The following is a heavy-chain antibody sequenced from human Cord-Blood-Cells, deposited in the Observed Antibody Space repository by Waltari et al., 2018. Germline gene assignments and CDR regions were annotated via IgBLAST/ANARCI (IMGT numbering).Heavy chain of an antibody. D-gene: IGHD2-15*01. J-gene: IGHJ3*02. Sequence: EVQLVESGGGLVQPGGSLRLSCAASGFTFSSYWMHWVRQAPGKGLVWVSRINSDGSSTSYADSVKGRFTISRDNAKNTLYLQMNSLRAEDTAVYYCKGYCSGGSCFDAFDIWGQGTMVTVSS. CDR1: GFTFSSYW. V-gene: IGHV3-74*01. CDR2: INSDGSST. CDR3: KGYCSGGSCFDAFDI.